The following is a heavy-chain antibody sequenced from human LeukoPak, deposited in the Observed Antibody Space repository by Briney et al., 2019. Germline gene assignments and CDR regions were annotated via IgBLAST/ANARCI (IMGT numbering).Heavy chain of an antibody. CDR2: INPNSGGT. Sequence: ASVKVSCKASGYTXTGYYMHWVRQAPGQRLEWMGWINPNSGGTNYAQKFQGRVTMTRDTSISTAYMELSRLRSDDTAVYYCARVELGSGDGYGDYWGQGTLVTVSS. J-gene: IGHJ4*02. D-gene: IGHD5-24*01. CDR1: GYTXTGYY. V-gene: IGHV1-2*02. CDR3: ARVELGSGDGYGDY.